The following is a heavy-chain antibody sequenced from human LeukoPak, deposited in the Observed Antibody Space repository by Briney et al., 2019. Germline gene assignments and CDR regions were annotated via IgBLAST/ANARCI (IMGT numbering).Heavy chain of an antibody. CDR1: GFTFDDYA. V-gene: IGHV3-9*01. CDR3: AKGGRSSWFYWYFDL. CDR2: ISWNSGSI. Sequence: GGSLRLSCAASGFTFDDYAMHWVRQAPGKGLEWVSGISWNSGSIGYADSVKGRFTISRDNAKNSLYLQMNSLRAEDTALYYCAKGGRSSWFYWYFDLWGRGTLVTVSS. J-gene: IGHJ2*01. D-gene: IGHD6-13*01.